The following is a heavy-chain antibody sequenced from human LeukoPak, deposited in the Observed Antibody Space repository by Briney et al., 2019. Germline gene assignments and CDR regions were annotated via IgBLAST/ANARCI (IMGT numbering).Heavy chain of an antibody. J-gene: IGHJ4*02. Sequence: GGSLRLSCAASGFTFSSYAMSWVRQAPGKGLEWVSAISGSDGRTYYADSVKGRFTISRDNSKNTLYLQMNSLRAEDTAVYYCAKAPLDTATGNMYYFDYWGQGTLVTVSS. CDR3: AKAPLDTATGNMYYFDY. CDR1: GFTFSSYA. V-gene: IGHV3-23*01. D-gene: IGHD5-18*01. CDR2: ISGSDGRT.